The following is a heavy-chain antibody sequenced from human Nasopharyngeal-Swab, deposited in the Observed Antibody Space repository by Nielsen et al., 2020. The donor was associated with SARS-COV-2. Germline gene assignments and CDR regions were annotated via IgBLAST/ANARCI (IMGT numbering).Heavy chain of an antibody. CDR1: GFTFSSYG. CDR3: ARGGMVGATTYGWFDP. V-gene: IGHV3-30*03. J-gene: IGHJ5*02. Sequence: GGSLRLSCAASGFTFSSYGMHWFRQAPGKGLECVAVISYDVSNKYHADSVRGRFTISRDDSENTLYLQMNSLRPEDTAVYYCARGGMVGATTYGWFDPWGQGTLVTVSS. CDR2: ISYDVSNK. D-gene: IGHD1-26*01.